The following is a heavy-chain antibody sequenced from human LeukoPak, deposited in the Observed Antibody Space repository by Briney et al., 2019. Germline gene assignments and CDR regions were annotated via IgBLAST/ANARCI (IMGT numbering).Heavy chain of an antibody. Sequence: ASVKVSCKASGYTFINYFIHWVRQAPGQGLEWMGRINSNSGGTEYTQKFQGRVTMTRDTSITTVYMELSSLTSDDTAVYYCARDLSSTSNWGLDYWGQGTLVTVSS. CDR3: ARDLSSTSNWGLDY. V-gene: IGHV1-2*06. D-gene: IGHD7-27*01. CDR2: INSNSGGT. CDR1: GYTFINYF. J-gene: IGHJ4*02.